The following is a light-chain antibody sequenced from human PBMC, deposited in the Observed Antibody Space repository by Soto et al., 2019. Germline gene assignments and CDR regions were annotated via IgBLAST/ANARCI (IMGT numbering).Light chain of an antibody. CDR2: DVS. Sequence: AIQVTQSPSSLSASVGDRVTITCRASQDIRGALAWYQQKPGKAPKLLIYDVSTLESGVPSRFSGSDSGTEFTLTISSLQPEDFGPYYCQQFNSYPITFGHGTRLEIK. V-gene: IGKV1-13*02. J-gene: IGKJ5*01. CDR3: QQFNSYPIT. CDR1: QDIRGA.